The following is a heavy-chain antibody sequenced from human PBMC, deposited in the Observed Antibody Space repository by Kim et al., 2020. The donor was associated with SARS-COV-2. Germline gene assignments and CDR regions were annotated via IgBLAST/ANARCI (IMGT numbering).Heavy chain of an antibody. J-gene: IGHJ4*02. D-gene: IGHD3-22*01. V-gene: IGHV1-69*13. Sequence: SVKVSCKASGGTFSSYAISWVRQAPGQGLEWMGGIIPIFGTATYAQKFQGRVTITADESTSTFYMDLSSLRSEDTAVYYCARDGAYDSSPPTSNWGQGTLVTVSS. CDR2: IIPIFGTA. CDR3: ARDGAYDSSPPTSN. CDR1: GGTFSSYA.